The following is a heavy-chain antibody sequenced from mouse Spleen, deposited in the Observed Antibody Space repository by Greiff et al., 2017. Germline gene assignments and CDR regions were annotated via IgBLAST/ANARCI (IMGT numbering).Heavy chain of an antibody. CDR3: ARDSTGDY. CDR2: IRNKANGYTT. V-gene: IGHV7-3*02. Sequence: VQLKESGGGLVQPGGSLRLSCATSGFTFTDYYMSWVRQPPGKALEWLGFIRNKANGYTTEYSASVKGRFTISRDNSQSILYLQMNTLRAEDSATYYCARDSTGDYWGQGTTLTVSS. CDR1: GFTFTDYY. J-gene: IGHJ2*01. D-gene: IGHD1-1*01.